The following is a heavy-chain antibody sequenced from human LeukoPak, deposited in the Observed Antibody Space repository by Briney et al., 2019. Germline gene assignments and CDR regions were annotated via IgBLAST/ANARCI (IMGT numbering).Heavy chain of an antibody. V-gene: IGHV3-30*02. D-gene: IGHD2-15*01. CDR2: IRNDGTHK. J-gene: IGHJ4*02. CDR3: AKDPGYCSGGSCSPWNFFDY. Sequence: GGSLRLSCAASGFAFSGFGIHWVRHAPGKGLEWVAFIRNDGTHKSYVDSVKGRFTISRDNSKNTLYLQMNSLRAENTAVYYCAKDPGYCSGGSCSPWNFFDYWGQGTLVTVSS. CDR1: GFAFSGFG.